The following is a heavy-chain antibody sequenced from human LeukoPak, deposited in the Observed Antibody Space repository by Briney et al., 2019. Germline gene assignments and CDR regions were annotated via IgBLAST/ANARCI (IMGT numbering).Heavy chain of an antibody. Sequence: ASVKVSCKASGYTFTGYYMRWVRQAPGQGLEWMGWINPNSGGTNYAQKFQGRVTMTRDTSISTAYMELSRLRSDDTAVYYCARDRWELLPVDFDYWGQGTLVTVSS. V-gene: IGHV1-2*02. CDR2: INPNSGGT. CDR1: GYTFTGYY. CDR3: ARDRWELLPVDFDY. J-gene: IGHJ4*02. D-gene: IGHD1-26*01.